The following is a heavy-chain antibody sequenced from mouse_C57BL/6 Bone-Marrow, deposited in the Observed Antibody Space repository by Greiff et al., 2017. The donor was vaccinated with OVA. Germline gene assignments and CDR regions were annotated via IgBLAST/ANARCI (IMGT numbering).Heavy chain of an antibody. CDR3: VRATGTWFAY. CDR2: IRSKSNNYAT. J-gene: IGHJ3*01. Sequence: EVMLVESGGGLVQPKGSLKLSCAASGFSFNTYAMNWVRQAPGKGLEWVARIRSKSNNYATYYADSVKDRFTISRDDSESMLYLQMNNLKTEDTAMYYCVRATGTWFAYWGQGTLVTVSA. D-gene: IGHD4-1*02. V-gene: IGHV10-1*01. CDR1: GFSFNTYA.